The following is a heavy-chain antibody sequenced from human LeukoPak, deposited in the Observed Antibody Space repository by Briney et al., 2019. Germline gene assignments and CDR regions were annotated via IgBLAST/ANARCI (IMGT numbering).Heavy chain of an antibody. J-gene: IGHJ3*02. CDR3: ASELEYTSSSPAFDI. D-gene: IGHD6-6*01. Sequence: ASVKVSCKASGNTFAGYYVHWVRQAPGQGLEWMGWISAYNGNTNYALKLQGRVTMTTDTSASSAYMELRSLRSDDTAVYYCASELEYTSSSPAFDIWAKGQWSPSLQ. CDR1: GNTFAGYY. V-gene: IGHV1-18*04. CDR2: ISAYNGNT.